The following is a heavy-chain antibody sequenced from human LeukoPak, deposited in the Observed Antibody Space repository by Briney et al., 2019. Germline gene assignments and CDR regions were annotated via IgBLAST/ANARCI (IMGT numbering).Heavy chain of an antibody. CDR2: IYSGGST. CDR1: GFTVSSNY. J-gene: IGHJ4*02. D-gene: IGHD3-22*01. V-gene: IGHV3-66*04. CDR3: ARPRYYYDSSDPPGDY. Sequence: GGSLRLSCAASGFTVSSNYMSWVRQAPGKGLEWVSVIYSGGSTYYADSVKGRFTISRDNSKNTLYLQMNSLRAEDTAVYYCARPRYYYDSSDPPGDYWGQGTLVTVSS.